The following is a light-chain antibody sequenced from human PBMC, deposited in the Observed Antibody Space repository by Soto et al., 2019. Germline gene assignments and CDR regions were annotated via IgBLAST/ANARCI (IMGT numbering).Light chain of an antibody. CDR3: SSYTSSSTAVV. Sequence: QSVLTQPASVSGSPGQSITISCTGTSSDVGGYNYVSWYQQHPGKAPKLMIYDVSKRPSGVSNRLSGSKSGNTASLTISGLQAEDEADYYCSSYTSSSTAVVFGGGTKLTVL. J-gene: IGLJ2*01. CDR1: SSDVGGYNY. V-gene: IGLV2-14*01. CDR2: DVS.